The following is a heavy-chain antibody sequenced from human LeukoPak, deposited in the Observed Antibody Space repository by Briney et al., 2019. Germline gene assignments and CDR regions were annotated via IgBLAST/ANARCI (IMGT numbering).Heavy chain of an antibody. V-gene: IGHV3-21*01. CDR1: GFTFSSYS. J-gene: IGHJ4*02. D-gene: IGHD5-12*01. Sequence: GGSLRLSCAASGFTFSSYSMNWVRQAPGKGLEWVSSISSSSSYIYYADSVKGRFTISRDNAKNSLYLQMNSLRAEDTAVYYCAREGYVVATISVPFDYWGQGTLVTVSS. CDR3: AREGYVVATISVPFDY. CDR2: ISSSSSYI.